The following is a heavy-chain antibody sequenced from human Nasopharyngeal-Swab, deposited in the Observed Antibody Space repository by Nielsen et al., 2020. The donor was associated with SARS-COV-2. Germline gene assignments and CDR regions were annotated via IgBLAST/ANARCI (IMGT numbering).Heavy chain of an antibody. CDR2: IYYSGST. Sequence: GSLRLSCTVSGGSVSSGSYYWSWIRQPPGKRLEWIGYIYYSGSTNYNPSLKSRVTISVDTSKNQFSLKLSSVTAADTAVYYCARDRVGGSYGEGMDYWGQGTLVTVSS. CDR1: GGSVSSGSYY. CDR3: ARDRVGGSYGEGMDY. D-gene: IGHD1-26*01. V-gene: IGHV4-61*01. J-gene: IGHJ4*02.